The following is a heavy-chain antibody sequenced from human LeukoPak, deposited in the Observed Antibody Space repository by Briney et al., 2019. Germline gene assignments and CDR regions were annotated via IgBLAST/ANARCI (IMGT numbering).Heavy chain of an antibody. CDR1: GYSISSGYQ. CDR3: ARDSRWLTPDCTSTSCYENYFDP. Sequence: SETLSLTCVVSGYSISSGYQWAWIRQSPGKGLEWIGSIYHSGSAHYNPSLKSRVTISVETSKNQFSLNLYSVTAADTAVYYCARDSRWLTPDCTSTSCYENYFDPWGQGTLVTVSS. D-gene: IGHD2-2*01. CDR2: IYHSGSA. J-gene: IGHJ5*02. V-gene: IGHV4-38-2*02.